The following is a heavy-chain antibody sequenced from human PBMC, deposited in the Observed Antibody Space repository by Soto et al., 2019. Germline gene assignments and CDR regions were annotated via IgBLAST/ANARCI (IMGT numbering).Heavy chain of an antibody. CDR2: INTNTGNP. V-gene: IGHV7-4-1*01. J-gene: IGHJ6*02. Sequence: GASVKVSCKASGYTFTSYGISWVRQAPGQGLEWMGWINTNTGNPTYAQGFTGRFVFSLDTSVSTAYLQICSLKAEDTAVYYCARPKPNFDFDFWSPFESPKDYYFYGMDVWGQGTTVTVSS. D-gene: IGHD3-3*01. CDR3: ARPKPNFDFDFWSPFESPKDYYFYGMDV. CDR1: GYTFTSYG.